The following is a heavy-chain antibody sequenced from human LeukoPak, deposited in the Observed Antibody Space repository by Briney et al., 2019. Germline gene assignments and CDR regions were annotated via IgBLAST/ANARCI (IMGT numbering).Heavy chain of an antibody. CDR2: INPNSGGT. Sequence: ASVKVSCKASGYTFTGYYMHWVRQAPGQGLEWMGWINPNSGGTNYAQKFQGRVTMTRDTSISTAYMELSRLRSGDTAVYYCARDRVDIVVVVAANNWFDPWGQGTLVTVSS. V-gene: IGHV1-2*02. CDR1: GYTFTGYY. J-gene: IGHJ5*02. CDR3: ARDRVDIVVVVAANNWFDP. D-gene: IGHD2-15*01.